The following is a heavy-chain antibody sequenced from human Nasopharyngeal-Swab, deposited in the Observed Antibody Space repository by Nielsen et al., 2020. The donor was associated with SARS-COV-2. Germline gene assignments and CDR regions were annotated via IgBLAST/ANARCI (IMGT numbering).Heavy chain of an antibody. Sequence: SCTVSGASIAYSTFYWGWIRQPPGKGLEWIGNIYYNGNTYQNPSLKSRLTISVDKSKNQFSLQLSSVTAADTAVYYCVRSSSWYYFDYWAQGTQVTVSS. D-gene: IGHD6-13*01. V-gene: IGHV4-39*01. CDR3: VRSSSWYYFDY. J-gene: IGHJ4*02. CDR1: GASIAYSTFY. CDR2: IYYNGNT.